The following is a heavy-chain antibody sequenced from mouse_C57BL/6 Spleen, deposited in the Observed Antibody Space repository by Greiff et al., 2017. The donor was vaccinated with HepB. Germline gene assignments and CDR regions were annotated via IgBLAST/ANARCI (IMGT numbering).Heavy chain of an antibody. J-gene: IGHJ4*01. D-gene: IGHD1-1*01. CDR1: GYAFSSSW. Sequence: VQLQQSGPELVKPGASVKISCKASGYAFSSSWMNWVKQRPGKGLEWIGRIYPGDGDTNYNGKFKGKATLTADNSSSTAYMQLSSLASEDSAVYFCARSGSSYNYAMDYWGQGTSVTVSS. CDR2: IYPGDGDT. CDR3: ARSGSSYNYAMDY. V-gene: IGHV1-82*01.